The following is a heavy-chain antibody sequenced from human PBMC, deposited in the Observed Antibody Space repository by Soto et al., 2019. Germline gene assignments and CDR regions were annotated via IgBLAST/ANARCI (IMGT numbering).Heavy chain of an antibody. CDR2: ISSGGVST. D-gene: IGHD6-6*01. V-gene: IGHV3-23*01. CDR1: GFTFGTCA. J-gene: IGHJ5*01. CDR3: AKDHEYSSQWYPDS. Sequence: GGSLRLSCAASGFTFGTCAMSWVRQAPGKGLEWVSSISSGGVSTYYADSVKGRVTISRDNSKNTLYLQMNSLRVEDTAVYYCAKDHEYSSQWYPDSWRQGTLVTVSS.